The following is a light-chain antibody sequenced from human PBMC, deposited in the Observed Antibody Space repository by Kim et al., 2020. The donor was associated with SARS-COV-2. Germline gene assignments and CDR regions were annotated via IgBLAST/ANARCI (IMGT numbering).Light chain of an antibody. J-gene: IGLJ1*01. CDR1: SSDVGGYND. Sequence: QSLTISCTGTSSDVGGYNDVSWYQQHPGKAPKVIIYDVSNRPSGVSNRFSGSKSGNTASLTISGLQAEDEADYYCSSYTRSSTNYVFGTGTKVTVL. V-gene: IGLV2-14*03. CDR3: SSYTRSSTNYV. CDR2: DVS.